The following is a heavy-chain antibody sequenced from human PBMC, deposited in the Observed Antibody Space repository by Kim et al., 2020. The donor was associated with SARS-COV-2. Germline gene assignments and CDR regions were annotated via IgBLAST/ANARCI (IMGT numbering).Heavy chain of an antibody. CDR1: GAYITNHY. V-gene: IGHV4-59*11. Sequence: SETLSLTCSVSGAYITNHYWSWIRQPPGKGLEWIGNVFHSGSASNNPSLKSRVTMSVETSKRQSSLHLTSVTAAHPAIYDCEREGYFDGGSFFFDFWGQGTLVSVSS. D-gene: IGHD1-26*01. CDR3: EREGYFDGGSFFFDF. J-gene: IGHJ5*01. CDR2: VFHSGSA.